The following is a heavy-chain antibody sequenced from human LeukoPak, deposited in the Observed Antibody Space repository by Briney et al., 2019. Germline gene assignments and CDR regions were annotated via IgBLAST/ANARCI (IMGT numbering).Heavy chain of an antibody. J-gene: IGHJ4*02. CDR1: GGSISSYY. CDR2: IYSSGST. D-gene: IGHD3-16*01. CDR3: ARDPSTFYFDH. V-gene: IGHV4-59*01. Sequence: SETLSLTCTVSGGSISSYYWSWIRQPPGKGLEWIGYIYSSGSTDYNPSLKSRVTISVDTSKSQVSLKLSSVTAADTAIYYCARDPSTFYFDHWGQGALVTVSS.